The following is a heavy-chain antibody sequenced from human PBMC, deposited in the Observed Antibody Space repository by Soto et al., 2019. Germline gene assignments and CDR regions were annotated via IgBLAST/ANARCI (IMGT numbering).Heavy chain of an antibody. CDR3: ATIDMVEKFDP. D-gene: IGHD3-10*01. CDR2: IRNRVNSYST. CDR1: GFIFSDRY. Sequence: EVQLVESGGGLVQPGGSLRLSCAASGFIFSDRYMDWVRQTPGKGLEWLGRIRNRVNSYSTEYAASVRGRFTISRDDSNNSLYLHMSSLKTEDTAVYYCATIDMVEKFDPRGQGTLVTVSS. J-gene: IGHJ5*02. V-gene: IGHV3-72*01.